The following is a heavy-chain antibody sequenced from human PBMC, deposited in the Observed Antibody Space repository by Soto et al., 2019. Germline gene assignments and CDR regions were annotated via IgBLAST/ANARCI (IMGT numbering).Heavy chain of an antibody. V-gene: IGHV3-23*01. CDR2: ISGGGGST. Sequence: PGGSLRLSCAASGFIFSSYGMSWVRQAPGKGLEWVSSISGGGGSTYYADSVKGRFTISRDNSKNTLYLQVSSLRAEDTAVYYCANRNDYGSGSYFPFDHWGQGPLVTVSS. CDR3: ANRNDYGSGSYFPFDH. J-gene: IGHJ4*02. D-gene: IGHD3-10*01. CDR1: GFIFSSYG.